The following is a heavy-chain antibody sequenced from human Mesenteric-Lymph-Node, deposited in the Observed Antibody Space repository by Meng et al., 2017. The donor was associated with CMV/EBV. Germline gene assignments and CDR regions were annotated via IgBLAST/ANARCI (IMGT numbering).Heavy chain of an antibody. D-gene: IGHD2-2*01. CDR3: ARDQVVPAARAADYYYYYGMDV. CDR1: GFTFSSYE. Sequence: GGSLRLSCAASGFTFSSYEMNWVRQAPGKGLEWLSYISSGGNTSYYADSVKGRFTISRDNAKNSLYLQMNSLRAEDTAVYYCARDQVVPAARAADYYYYYGMDVWGQGTTVTVSS. J-gene: IGHJ6*02. CDR2: ISSGGNTS. V-gene: IGHV3-48*03.